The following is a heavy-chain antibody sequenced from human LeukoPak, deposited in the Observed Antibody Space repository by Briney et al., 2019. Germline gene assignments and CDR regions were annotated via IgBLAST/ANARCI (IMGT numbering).Heavy chain of an antibody. CDR2: IDWDDGK. CDR3: ALNYDTLTGYQRDWFDP. Sequence: SGPTLVNPTQTLTLTCTFSGFSLSTSGMRASWIRQPPGKALEWLARIDWDDGKFYSTSLKTRLTISKDTSKNQVVLTMTNMDPVDTATYYCALNYDTLTGYQRDWFDPWGQGTLVTVSS. J-gene: IGHJ5*02. D-gene: IGHD3-9*01. V-gene: IGHV2-70*04. CDR1: GFSLSTSGMR.